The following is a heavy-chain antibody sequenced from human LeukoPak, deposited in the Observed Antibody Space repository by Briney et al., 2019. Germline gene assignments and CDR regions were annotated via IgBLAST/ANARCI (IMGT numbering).Heavy chain of an antibody. V-gene: IGHV6-1*01. J-gene: IGHJ2*01. CDR2: TYYRSKWYN. CDR1: GDSVSSNSAA. Sequence: SQTLSLTCAISGDSVSSNSAAWNWIRQSPSRGLEWLGRTYYRSKWYNDYAVSVKSRITINPDTSKNQFSLQLNSVTPEDTAVYYCARDEGIAAAGEGHWYFDLWGRGTLVTVSS. CDR3: ARDEGIAAAGEGHWYFDL. D-gene: IGHD6-13*01.